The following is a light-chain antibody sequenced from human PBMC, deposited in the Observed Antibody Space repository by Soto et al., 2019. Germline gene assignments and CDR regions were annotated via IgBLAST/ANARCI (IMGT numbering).Light chain of an antibody. V-gene: IGKV3-20*01. CDR3: QQYDNSPLT. Sequence: DIVLTQSPGTLSLSPGERAALSCRASQSVSSSYLTWYKQNPGQAPRLLIYGASNRATGIPDRFSGSGSGTDFTLTISRLEPEDFAVYYCQQYDNSPLTFGGGTKVEIK. CDR1: QSVSSSY. CDR2: GAS. J-gene: IGKJ4*01.